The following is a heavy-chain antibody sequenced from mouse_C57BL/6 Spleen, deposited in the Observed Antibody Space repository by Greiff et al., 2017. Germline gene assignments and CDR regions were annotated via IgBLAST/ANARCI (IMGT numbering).Heavy chain of an antibody. CDR2: INYDGSST. V-gene: IGHV5-16*01. J-gene: IGHJ4*01. D-gene: IGHD1-1*01. Sequence: EVKLVESEGGLVQPGSSMKLSCTASGFTFSDYYMAWVRQVPEKGLEWVANINYDGSSTYYLDSLKSRFIISRDNAKNILYLQMSSLKSEDTATYYCAREGGYYYGSSVRGAMDYWGQGTSVTVSS. CDR1: GFTFSDYY. CDR3: AREGGYYYGSSVRGAMDY.